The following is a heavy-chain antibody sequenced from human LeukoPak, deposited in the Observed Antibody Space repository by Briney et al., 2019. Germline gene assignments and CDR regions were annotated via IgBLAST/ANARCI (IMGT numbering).Heavy chain of an antibody. J-gene: IGHJ4*02. V-gene: IGHV3-21*01. CDR3: ARGPCSSTSCNIDY. CDR1: GFTFSSYS. CDR2: ISRSSTFI. D-gene: IGHD2-2*01. Sequence: KTGGSLRLSCAASGFTFSSYSMNWGPQAPGKGLEWVSSISRSSTFIYYAGSLKGRFTISRDNAKNSMYLQLNSLGAEDTAVYYCARGPCSSTSCNIDYWGQGNLVTASS.